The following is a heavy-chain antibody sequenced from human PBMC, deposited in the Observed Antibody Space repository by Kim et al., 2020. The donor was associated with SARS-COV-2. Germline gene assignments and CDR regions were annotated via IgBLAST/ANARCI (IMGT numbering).Heavy chain of an antibody. CDR1: GYTFTSYA. V-gene: IGHV7-4-1*02. Sequence: ASVNVSCKASGYTFTSYAMNWVRQAPGQGPEWMGWINANTGNPTYAQDFTGRFVFSLDTPVSTAYLQINSLKAEDTAVYYCARSGGGYANYYYTGVDVWGQGTTVTVSS. D-gene: IGHD5-12*01. CDR3: ARSGGGYANYYYTGVDV. CDR2: INANTGNP. J-gene: IGHJ6*02.